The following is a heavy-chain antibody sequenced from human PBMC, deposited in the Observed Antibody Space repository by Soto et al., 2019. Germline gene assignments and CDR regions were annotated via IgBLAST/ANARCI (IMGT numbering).Heavy chain of an antibody. CDR3: AIYSSGWYPLDY. Sequence: LRLSCAASGFTFSRYAMNWVRQGPGKGLEWVSGISGSGDSTYYADSVKGWLTISRDNSKNTLYLQMNSLRAEDTAVYYCAIYSSGWYPLDYWGQGTLVTVSS. J-gene: IGHJ4*02. D-gene: IGHD6-19*01. CDR1: GFTFSRYA. CDR2: ISGSGDST. V-gene: IGHV3-23*01.